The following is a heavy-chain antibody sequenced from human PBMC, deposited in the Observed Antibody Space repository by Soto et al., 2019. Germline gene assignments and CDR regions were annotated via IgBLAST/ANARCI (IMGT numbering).Heavy chain of an antibody. CDR2: ISDSGGTT. J-gene: IGHJ4*01. V-gene: IGHV3-23*01. Sequence: GGSLRLSCAASGFAFSTYAMTWVRQAPGKGLEWVSSISDSGGTTFYADSVKGRFTVSRANSKNTLYLQMNSLRADDTALYYCAKELSYNSGRPFDYWGHGTLVTVSS. D-gene: IGHD3-10*01. CDR3: AKELSYNSGRPFDY. CDR1: GFAFSTYA.